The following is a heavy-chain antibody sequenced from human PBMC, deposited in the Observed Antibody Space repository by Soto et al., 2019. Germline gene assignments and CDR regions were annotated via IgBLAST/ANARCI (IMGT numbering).Heavy chain of an antibody. J-gene: IGHJ1*01. CDR1: GYTFTGYY. D-gene: IGHD3-22*01. Sequence: ASVKVSCKASGYTFTGYYVHWVRQAPGQGLEWMGWINPNSGGTDFAQDFQGRVTMTRDTSISTAYMELNRLRSDDTAVYYCARPNYYDSTGYYDHWGQGTLVTASS. CDR3: ARPNYYDSTGYYDH. CDR2: INPNSGGT. V-gene: IGHV1-2*02.